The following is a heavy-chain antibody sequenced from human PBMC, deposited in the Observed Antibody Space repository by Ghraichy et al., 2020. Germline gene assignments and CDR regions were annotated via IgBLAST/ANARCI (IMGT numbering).Heavy chain of an antibody. V-gene: IGHV3-72*01. CDR1: GFTFSDHY. D-gene: IGHD1-26*01. CDR3: TRGGRYSGSYSIVFAYDI. Sequence: GESLNISCATSGFTFSDHYMDWVRQAPGKGLEWVGRTRNKANSYTTEYAASVKGRFTISRDDSKNSLYLQMNSLRTEDTAVYYCTRGGRYSGSYSIVFAYDIWGQGTMVTVSS. CDR2: TRNKANSYTT. J-gene: IGHJ3*02.